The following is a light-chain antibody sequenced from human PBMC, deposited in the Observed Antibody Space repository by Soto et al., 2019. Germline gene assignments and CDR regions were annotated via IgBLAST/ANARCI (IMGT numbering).Light chain of an antibody. Sequence: EIVLTQFPDTLSLSPGERATLSFMASQHVYNYLAWYQQKPGQAPRLLVYDASDRATGIPARFSGSGSGAEYTLTISGLEPEDSAVYYCQQRARWPGTFGQGTKVDI. CDR3: QQRARWPGT. J-gene: IGKJ1*01. CDR2: DAS. V-gene: IGKV3-11*01. CDR1: QHVYNY.